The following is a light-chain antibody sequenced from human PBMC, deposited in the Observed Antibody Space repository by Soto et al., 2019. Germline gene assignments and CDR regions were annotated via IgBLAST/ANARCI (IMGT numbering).Light chain of an antibody. CDR1: SSDVGGYNY. J-gene: IGLJ1*01. CDR3: SSYTSSSTAVYV. V-gene: IGLV2-14*01. Sequence: QSALTQPAYVSGSPGQSITISCTGTSSDVGGYNYVSWYQQHPGKAPKLMIYEVSNRPSGVSNRFSGSKSGNTASLTISVLQAEDEADYYCSSYTSSSTAVYVFGTGTKLTVL. CDR2: EVS.